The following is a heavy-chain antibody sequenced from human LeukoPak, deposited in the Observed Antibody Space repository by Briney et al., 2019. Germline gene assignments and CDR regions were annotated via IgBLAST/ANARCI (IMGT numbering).Heavy chain of an antibody. CDR1: GFTFNFYT. D-gene: IGHD3-3*01. Sequence: PGGSLRLSCAASGFTFNFYTINWVRQAPGKGLEWVSSISGSSTYIYYADSVKGRFTISRDDAKNSVSLQMNSLTVEDTAVYCCARDPAGMTVSGVAEYNYGMDVWGQGTTVTVSS. CDR3: ARDPAGMTVSGVAEYNYGMDV. V-gene: IGHV3-21*01. CDR2: ISGSSTYI. J-gene: IGHJ6*02.